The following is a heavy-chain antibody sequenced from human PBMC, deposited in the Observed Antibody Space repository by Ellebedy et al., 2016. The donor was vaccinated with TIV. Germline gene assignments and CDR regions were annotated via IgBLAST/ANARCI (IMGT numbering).Heavy chain of an antibody. V-gene: IGHV4-4*02. CDR3: ARASRPPRGGWLFGMYYFDY. J-gene: IGHJ4*02. CDR2: IYHSGST. CDR1: GGSISSSNW. Sequence: MPGGSLRLSCAVSGGSISSSNWWSWVRQPPGKGLEWIGEIYHSGSTNYNPSLKSRVTISVDKSKNQFSLKLSSVTAADTAVYYCARASRPPRGGWLFGMYYFDYWGQGTLVTVSS. D-gene: IGHD6-19*01.